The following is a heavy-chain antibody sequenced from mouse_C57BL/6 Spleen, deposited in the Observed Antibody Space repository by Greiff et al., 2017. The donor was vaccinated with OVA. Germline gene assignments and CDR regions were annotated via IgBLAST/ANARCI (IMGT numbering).Heavy chain of an antibody. V-gene: IGHV5-4*01. Sequence: EVHLVESGGGLVKPGGSLKLSYAASGFTFSSYAMSWVRQTPEKRLEWVATISDGGSYTYYPDNVKGRFTISRDNAKNNLYLQMSHLKSEDTAMYYCARDHKLRYFDVWGTGTTVTVSS. CDR2: ISDGGSYT. D-gene: IGHD2-12*01. CDR3: ARDHKLRYFDV. J-gene: IGHJ1*03. CDR1: GFTFSSYA.